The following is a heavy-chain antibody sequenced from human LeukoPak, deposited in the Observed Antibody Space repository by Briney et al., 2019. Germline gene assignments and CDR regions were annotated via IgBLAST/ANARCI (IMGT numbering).Heavy chain of an antibody. CDR2: ISGGGGST. J-gene: IGHJ4*02. Sequence: GGSLRLSCAASGFTFSSYAMSWVRQAPGKGLEWVSVISGGGGSTYYADSVKGRFTISRDNSKNTLYLQMNSLRAEDTAVYYCAKTFKINAYFDYWGQGTLVTVSS. V-gene: IGHV3-23*01. CDR1: GFTFSSYA. D-gene: IGHD3-16*01. CDR3: AKTFKINAYFDY.